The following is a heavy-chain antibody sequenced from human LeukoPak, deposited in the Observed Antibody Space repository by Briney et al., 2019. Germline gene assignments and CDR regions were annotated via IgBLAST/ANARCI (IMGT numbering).Heavy chain of an antibody. V-gene: IGHV3-21*01. CDR1: GGSFSGYY. Sequence: PSETLSLTCAVYGGSFSGYYWSWIRQPPGKGLEWVSSISSSSSYIYYADSVKGRFTISRDNAKNSLYLQMNSLKPEDTAVYYCARVAEAAAFDSWGQGTLVTVSS. D-gene: IGHD6-13*01. J-gene: IGHJ4*02. CDR3: ARVAEAAAFDS. CDR2: ISSSSSYI.